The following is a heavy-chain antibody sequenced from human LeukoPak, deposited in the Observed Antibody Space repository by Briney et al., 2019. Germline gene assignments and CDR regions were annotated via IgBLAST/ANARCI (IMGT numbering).Heavy chain of an antibody. V-gene: IGHV3-15*01. D-gene: IGHD6-19*01. CDR3: ANLEAVEVDY. CDR2: IRSKTDGGTT. Sequence: GGSLRLSCAASGFTFNNAWVAWVRQAPGKGLQWIGRIRSKTDGGTTDYAAPVQGRFTISRDDSKNTLYLQMNSLKTEDTAVYYCANLEAVEVDYWGQGTLVTVSS. J-gene: IGHJ4*02. CDR1: GFTFNNAW.